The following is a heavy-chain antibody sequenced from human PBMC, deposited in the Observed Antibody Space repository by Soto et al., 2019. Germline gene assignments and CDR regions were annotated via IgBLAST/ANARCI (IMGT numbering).Heavy chain of an antibody. J-gene: IGHJ4*02. V-gene: IGHV3-74*03. CDR2: IYRDGSGP. Sequence: GGSLSLSCAASGFAFSNFWRQWGRQAPGKGRVWVSRIYRDGSGPMYAASVKARFTTSRDNAKSTLYLQMNSLRAEDTAVYYCATLNSFGSDYWGRGTLVTVSS. D-gene: IGHD5-18*01. CDR3: ATLNSFGSDY. CDR1: GFAFSNFW.